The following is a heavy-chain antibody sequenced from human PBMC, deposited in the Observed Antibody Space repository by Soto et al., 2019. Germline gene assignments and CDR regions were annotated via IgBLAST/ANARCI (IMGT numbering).Heavy chain of an antibody. D-gene: IGHD3-22*01. Sequence: GGSMRLSCAAAGFTFSRYSMHLVRQAPGKGLEWVAAISYDETNESYADSVKGRFTISRDISKNTMFLQMNSLRPEDTAVYFCSRAPFDSSGYFAYWGLGTLVTVSS. CDR1: GFTFSRYS. CDR2: ISYDETNE. V-gene: IGHV3-30-3*01. CDR3: SRAPFDSSGYFAY. J-gene: IGHJ4*02.